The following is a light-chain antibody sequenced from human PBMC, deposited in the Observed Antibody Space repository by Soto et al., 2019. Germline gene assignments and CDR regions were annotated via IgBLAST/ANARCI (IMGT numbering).Light chain of an antibody. J-gene: IGKJ1*01. V-gene: IGKV2-28*01. CDR2: FGS. CDR3: MQSQQSPPT. Sequence: DIVMTQSPLSLPVTPGEPASISCSSSQSLLQSNGYNYLDWYLQKPGQSPQLLIYFGSYRASGVPDRLSGSGSGTDFTLKIRRVEAADVGVYYCMQSQQSPPTFGQGTKVEI. CDR1: QSLLQSNGYNY.